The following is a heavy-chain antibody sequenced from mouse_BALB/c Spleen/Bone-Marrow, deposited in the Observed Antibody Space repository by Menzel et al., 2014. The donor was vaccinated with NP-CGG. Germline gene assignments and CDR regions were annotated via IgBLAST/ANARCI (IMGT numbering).Heavy chain of an antibody. CDR3: ARDRYSFDY. CDR1: GFTFSYYA. Sequence: EVMLVESGGGLVEPGGSLKLSCAAYGFTFSYYAMSWVRQSPEKRLEWVAEISSGGSYTYYPDTVTGRFTISRDNAKNTLYLEMSSLRSEDTAMYYCARDRYSFDYWGQGTTLTVSS. V-gene: IGHV5-9-4*01. J-gene: IGHJ2*01. D-gene: IGHD2-14*01. CDR2: ISSGGSYT.